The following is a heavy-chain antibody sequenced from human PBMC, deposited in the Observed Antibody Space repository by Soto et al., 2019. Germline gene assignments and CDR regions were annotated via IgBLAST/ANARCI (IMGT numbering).Heavy chain of an antibody. V-gene: IGHV4-30-4*01. D-gene: IGHD2-2*01. CDR2: TSYSGST. J-gene: IGHJ4*02. CDR1: GASISSSDYF. Sequence: QVQLLESGPGLVKPSQTLSLTCTVSGASISSSDYFWASIRQPPGQGLAWIGYTSYSGSTSYNPSLRSRVTVSVDASKNQFSLRLSSVTAADTAVYYCARAAYYCGSTNCYPFDYWGQGTQVTVPS. CDR3: ARAAYYCGSTNCYPFDY.